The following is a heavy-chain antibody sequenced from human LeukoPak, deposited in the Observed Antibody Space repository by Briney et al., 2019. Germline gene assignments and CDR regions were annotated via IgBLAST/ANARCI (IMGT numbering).Heavy chain of an antibody. J-gene: IGHJ3*02. Sequence: SETLSLTCTVSGGSVSSGSYCWSWIRQPPGKGLEWIGYIYYSGSTNYNPSLKSRVTISVDTSKNQFSLKLSSVTAADTAVYYCARGPGSSGYYLYAFDIWGQGTMVTVSS. CDR3: ARGPGSSGYYLYAFDI. V-gene: IGHV4-61*01. CDR1: GGSVSSGSYC. CDR2: IYYSGST. D-gene: IGHD3-22*01.